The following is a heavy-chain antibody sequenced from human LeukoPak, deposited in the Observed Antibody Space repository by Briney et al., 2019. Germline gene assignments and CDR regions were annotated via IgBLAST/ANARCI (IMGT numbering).Heavy chain of an antibody. Sequence: ASVKVSCKAPGYTFTSYGISWVRQAPGQGVEWMGWISAYNGNTNYAQRLQGRVTMTTDTSTNTAYMELRSLRSDDTAVYYCARDLPYGSSDRTPFDYWGQGTLVTVSS. J-gene: IGHJ4*02. CDR1: GYTFTSYG. V-gene: IGHV1-18*01. CDR2: ISAYNGNT. CDR3: ARDLPYGSSDRTPFDY. D-gene: IGHD6-6*01.